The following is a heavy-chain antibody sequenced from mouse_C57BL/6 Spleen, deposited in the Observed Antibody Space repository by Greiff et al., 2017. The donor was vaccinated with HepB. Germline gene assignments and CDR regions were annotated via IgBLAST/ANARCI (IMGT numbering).Heavy chain of an antibody. J-gene: IGHJ2*01. CDR3: ARWDYGSSFFFDY. CDR2: ISSGSSTI. D-gene: IGHD1-1*01. CDR1: GFTFSDYG. Sequence: EVKVVESGGGLVKPGGSLKLSCAASGFTFSDYGMHWVRQAPEKGLEWVAYISSGSSTIYYADTVKGRFTISRDNAKNTLFLQMTSLRSEDTAMYYCARWDYGSSFFFDYWGQGTTLTVSS. V-gene: IGHV5-17*01.